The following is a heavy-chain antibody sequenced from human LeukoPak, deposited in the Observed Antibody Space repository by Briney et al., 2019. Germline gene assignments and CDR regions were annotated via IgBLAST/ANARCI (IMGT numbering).Heavy chain of an antibody. D-gene: IGHD3-10*01. CDR2: ISGSGGST. CDR3: ARDRYYYGSGSYCRY. Sequence: VSAISGSGGSTYYADSVKGRFTISRDNSKNTLYLQMNSLRAEDTAVYYCARDRYYYGSGSYCRYWGQGTLVTVSP. J-gene: IGHJ4*02. V-gene: IGHV3-23*01.